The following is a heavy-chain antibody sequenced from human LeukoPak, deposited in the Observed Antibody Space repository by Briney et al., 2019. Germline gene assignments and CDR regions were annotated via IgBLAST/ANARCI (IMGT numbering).Heavy chain of an antibody. CDR1: GFTFSSYS. CDR3: ARVELGEYGMDV. V-gene: IGHV3-21*01. J-gene: IGHJ6*02. D-gene: IGHD3-16*01. CDR2: ISSSSSYI. Sequence: GGSLRLSCAAYGFTFSSYSMNWVRQAPGKGLEWVSSISSSSSYIYYADSVKGRFTISRDNAKNTLYLQMNSLRAEDTAVYYCARVELGEYGMDVWGQGTTVTVSS.